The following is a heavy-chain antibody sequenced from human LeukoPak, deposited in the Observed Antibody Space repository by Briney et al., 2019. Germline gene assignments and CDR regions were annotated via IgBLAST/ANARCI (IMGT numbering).Heavy chain of an antibody. J-gene: IGHJ6*02. CDR3: AKDPGPYGDYVWYYGMDV. CDR1: GFTFSSYA. V-gene: IGHV3-23*01. D-gene: IGHD4-17*01. Sequence: PGGSLRLSCAASGFTFSSYAMSWVGQAPGKGLEWVSAMSGSGGSTYYADSVKGRFTISRDNSKNTLYLQMNSLRAEDTAVYYCAKDPGPYGDYVWYYGMDVWGQGTTVTVSS. CDR2: MSGSGGST.